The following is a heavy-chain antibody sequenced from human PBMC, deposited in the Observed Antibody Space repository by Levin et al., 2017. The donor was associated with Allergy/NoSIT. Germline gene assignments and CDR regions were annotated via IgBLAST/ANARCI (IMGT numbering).Heavy chain of an antibody. Sequence: GESLKISCAVSGLNFNSYGMNWVRQARGKGLEWVALISSAGSDGYYADSVRGRFTISRDNSKSTLYLQMNSLRPDDTAVYYCAARVFDFWGQGTLVTVSS. V-gene: IGHV3-30*03. CDR3: AARVFDF. CDR2: ISSAGSDG. J-gene: IGHJ4*02. CDR1: GLNFNSYG.